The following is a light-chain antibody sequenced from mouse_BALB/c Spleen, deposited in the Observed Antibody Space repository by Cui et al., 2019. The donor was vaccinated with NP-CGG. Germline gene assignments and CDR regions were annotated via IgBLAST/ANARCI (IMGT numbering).Light chain of an antibody. CDR3: ALWYSNHWV. V-gene: IGLV1*01. CDR2: GTN. Sequence: QAVVNQESALTTSPGETVTLTCRSSTGAVTTSNYANWVQEKPDHLFTGLIGGTNNRAPDVPVRFSGSLIGDKAALTITGAQTEDDAIYFCALWYSNHWVFGGGTKLTVL. CDR1: TGAVTTSNY. J-gene: IGLJ1*01.